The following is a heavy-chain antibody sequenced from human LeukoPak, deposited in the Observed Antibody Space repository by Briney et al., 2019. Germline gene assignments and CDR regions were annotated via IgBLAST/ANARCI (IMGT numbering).Heavy chain of an antibody. CDR2: IYYSGST. J-gene: IGHJ5*02. V-gene: IGHV4-59*12. Sequence: SETLSLTCTVSGGSISSYYWSWIRQPPGKGLEWIGYIYYSGSTNYNPSLKSRVTISVDTSKNQFSLHLNSVTPEDTAVYYCARRLTQYDCFDPWGQGILVTVSS. CDR3: ARRLTQYDCFDP. D-gene: IGHD2-2*01. CDR1: GGSISSYY.